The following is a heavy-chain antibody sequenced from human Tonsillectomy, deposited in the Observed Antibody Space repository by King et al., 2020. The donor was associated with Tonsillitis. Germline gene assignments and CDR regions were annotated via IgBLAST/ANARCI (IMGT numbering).Heavy chain of an antibody. D-gene: IGHD3-22*01. V-gene: IGHV5-51*03. CDR3: ATRGGYYDSDY. CDR2: ISPSDFVT. Sequence: QLVQSGAEVKKPGESMKISCRGSGYNFTNYWICWVRHMPGKGQEWGGIISPSDFVTTYSPSFQGQVTISADKSISTAYLQWSSLKASDTAMYYCATRGGYYDSDYWGQGTLVTVSS. J-gene: IGHJ4*02. CDR1: GYNFTNYW.